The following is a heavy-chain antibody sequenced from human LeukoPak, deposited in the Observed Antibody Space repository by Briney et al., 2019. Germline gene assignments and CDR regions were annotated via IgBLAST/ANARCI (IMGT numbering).Heavy chain of an antibody. J-gene: IGHJ6*02. CDR3: ARDLAAAGTRPWDYYYYGMDV. Sequence: GGSLRLSCAASGFTFSSYGMHWVRQAPGKGLEWVAFIRYDGSNKYYADSVKGRFTISRDNAKNSLYLQMNSLRAEDTAVYYCARDLAAAGTRPWDYYYYGMDVWGQGTTVTVSS. V-gene: IGHV3-30*02. CDR2: IRYDGSNK. CDR1: GFTFSSYG. D-gene: IGHD6-13*01.